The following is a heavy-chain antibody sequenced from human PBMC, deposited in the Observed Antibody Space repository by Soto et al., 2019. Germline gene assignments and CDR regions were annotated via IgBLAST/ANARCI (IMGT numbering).Heavy chain of an antibody. CDR3: ARHSSRYGMDV. V-gene: IGHV4-4*02. D-gene: IGHD6-13*01. CDR1: GDSISSSNW. Sequence: SETLSLTCAVSGDSISSSNWWTWVRQPPGKGLEWIGDIYHTGITNYNPSLKSRVTILVDKSKNQFSLKLTSVTAADTAVYYCARHSSRYGMDVWGQGTTVTVSS. J-gene: IGHJ6*02. CDR2: IYHTGIT.